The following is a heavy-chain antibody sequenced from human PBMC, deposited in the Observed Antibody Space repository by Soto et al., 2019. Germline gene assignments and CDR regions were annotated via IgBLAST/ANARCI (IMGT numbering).Heavy chain of an antibody. J-gene: IGHJ5*02. V-gene: IGHV3-48*02. Sequence: EVPLVESGGGLVQPGGSLRLSCAASGFTFSSYSMNWVRQAPGKGLEWVSYISSSSSTIYYAVSVKGRFTISRDNAKNSLYLQMNSLRNEDTVAYYCAREPWEPDLTGFDPWGQGTLVTVSS. D-gene: IGHD1-26*01. CDR3: AREPWEPDLTGFDP. CDR1: GFTFSSYS. CDR2: ISSSSSTI.